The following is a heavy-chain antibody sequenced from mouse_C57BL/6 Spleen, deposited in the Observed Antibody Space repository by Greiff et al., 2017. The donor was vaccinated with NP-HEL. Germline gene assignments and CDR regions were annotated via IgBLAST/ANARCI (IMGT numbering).Heavy chain of an antibody. V-gene: IGHV3-6*01. CDR2: ISYDGSN. CDR1: GYSITSGYF. D-gene: IGHD2-2*01. CDR3: ARAEGYVGAGFAY. J-gene: IGHJ3*01. Sequence: EVQLQESGPGLVKPSQSLSLTCSVSGYSITSGYFWYWIRQLPGNKLEWMGFISYDGSNNYNPSLKNRISITRDTSKNQFFLKLNSVTTEDTATYYCARAEGYVGAGFAYWGQGTLVTVSA.